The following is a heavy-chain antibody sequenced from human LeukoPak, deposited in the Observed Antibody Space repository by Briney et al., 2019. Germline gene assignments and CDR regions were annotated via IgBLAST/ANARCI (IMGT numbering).Heavy chain of an antibody. CDR1: GFTFSSYS. Sequence: PGGSLRLSCAASGFTFSSYSMNWVRQAPGKGLEWVSYISSSSSTIYYADSVKGRFTISRDNSKNTLYLQMNNLRAEDTAVYYCAKVGPLVVTAIRLYYFDYWGQGTLVTVSS. CDR3: AKVGPLVVTAIRLYYFDY. J-gene: IGHJ4*02. V-gene: IGHV3-48*01. CDR2: ISSSSSTI. D-gene: IGHD2-21*02.